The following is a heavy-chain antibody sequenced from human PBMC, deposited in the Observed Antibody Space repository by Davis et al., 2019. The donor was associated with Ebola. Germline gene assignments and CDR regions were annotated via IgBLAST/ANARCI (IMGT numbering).Heavy chain of an antibody. CDR2: ISAYNGNT. CDR1: GGTFSSYA. V-gene: IGHV1-69*13. D-gene: IGHD6-6*01. Sequence: SVKVSCKASGGTFSSYAISWVRQAPGQGLEWMGWISAYNGNTNYAQKLQGRVTITADESTSTAYMELSSLRSEDTAVYYCASLSSILFPYWGQGTLVTVSS. CDR3: ASLSSILFPY. J-gene: IGHJ4*02.